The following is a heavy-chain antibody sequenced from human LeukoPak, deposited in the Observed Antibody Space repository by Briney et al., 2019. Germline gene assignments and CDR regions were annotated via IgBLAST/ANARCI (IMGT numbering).Heavy chain of an antibody. CDR2: ISGSGDTT. CDR1: GFTFNSHA. Sequence: GGSLRLSCAASGFTFNSHAMNWVRQAPGKGLEWVSTISGSGDTTYYTDSVKGRFTFSRDNSKSALFLQMNSLRADDTGVYYCARARGSYDLDYWGQGTLVTVSS. D-gene: IGHD5-12*01. V-gene: IGHV3-23*01. CDR3: ARARGSYDLDY. J-gene: IGHJ4*02.